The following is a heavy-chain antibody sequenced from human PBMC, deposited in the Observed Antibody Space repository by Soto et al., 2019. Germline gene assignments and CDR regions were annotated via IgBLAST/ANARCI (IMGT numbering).Heavy chain of an antibody. CDR1: GFTFSSYW. CDR2: IKGDEITT. V-gene: IGHV3-74*01. CDR3: ARGLYGAYGQDF. D-gene: IGHD4-17*01. Sequence: EVQLVESGENLVQPGGSLRLSCVASGFTFSSYWIHWVRQAPGKGLVWVSRIKGDEITTNYADSVKGRFTISRDNAKNTVFLQMHSLRAEDTALYYCARGLYGAYGQDFWGQGILVTVSS. J-gene: IGHJ4*02.